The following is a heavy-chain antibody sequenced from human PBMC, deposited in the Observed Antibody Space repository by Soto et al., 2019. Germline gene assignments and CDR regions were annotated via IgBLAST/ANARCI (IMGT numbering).Heavy chain of an antibody. D-gene: IGHD2-15*01. V-gene: IGHV4-39*01. CDR3: ARHSGLTKDIVVVVAATEGYNWFDP. Sequence: SETLSLTCTVSGGSISSSSYYWGWIRQPPGKGLEWIGSIYYSGSTYYNPSLKSRVTISVDTSKNQFSLKLGSVTAADTAVYYCARHSGLTKDIVVVVAATEGYNWFDPWGQGALVTVSS. J-gene: IGHJ5*02. CDR1: GGSISSSSYY. CDR2: IYYSGST.